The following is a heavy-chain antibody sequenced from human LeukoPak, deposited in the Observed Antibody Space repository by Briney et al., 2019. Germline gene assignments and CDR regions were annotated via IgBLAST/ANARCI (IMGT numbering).Heavy chain of an antibody. V-gene: IGHV3-72*01. CDR1: RFTSSDHY. D-gene: IGHD3-22*01. J-gene: IGHJ3*02. Sequence: PGGSLRLSCAASRFTSSDHYMDWVRQAPGKGLEWVARIRTRAKGYTTQYAPSVRDRFSISRDDSTNSVYLQMNSLKTEDTAVYFCARVGDYYDTRGFSSDAFDIWGLGTMVTVAS. CDR2: IRTRAKGYTT. CDR3: ARVGDYYDTRGFSSDAFDI.